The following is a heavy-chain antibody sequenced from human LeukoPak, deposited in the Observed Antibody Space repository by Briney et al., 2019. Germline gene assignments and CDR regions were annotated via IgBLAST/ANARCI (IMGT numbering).Heavy chain of an antibody. J-gene: IGHJ4*02. CDR2: IYSGGST. Sequence: GGSLRLSCAASGFTVSSNYMSWVRQAPGKGLEWVSVIYSGGSTYYADSVKGRFTISRDNSKNTLYLQMNSLRAEGTAVYYCAKTRPLDSSSWSHGDYWGQGTLVTVSS. V-gene: IGHV3-53*01. D-gene: IGHD6-13*01. CDR3: AKTRPLDSSSWSHGDY. CDR1: GFTVSSNY.